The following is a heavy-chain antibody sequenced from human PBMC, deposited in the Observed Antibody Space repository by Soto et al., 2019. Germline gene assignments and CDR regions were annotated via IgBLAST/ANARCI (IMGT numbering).Heavy chain of an antibody. CDR3: VVQYDY. J-gene: IGHJ4*02. D-gene: IGHD1-1*01. V-gene: IGHV3-23*01. Sequence: EVQVLESGGGLVQPGGSLRLSCAAYGFTFSSYAMSWVRQAPGKGLEWVSAISGRTGSTSYGDSVKGRFIISRDNSRNTLYLQMNSLIAEDTAVYYCVVQYDYWGQGTLVTVSS. CDR2: ISGRTGST. CDR1: GFTFSSYA.